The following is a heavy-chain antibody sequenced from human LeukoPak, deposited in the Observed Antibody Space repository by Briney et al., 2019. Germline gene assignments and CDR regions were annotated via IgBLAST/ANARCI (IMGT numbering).Heavy chain of an antibody. CDR3: AMGSGWLNFQH. V-gene: IGHV1-69*06. Sequence: GASVKVSCKASGGTFSSYAISWVRQAPGQGLEWMGGIIPIFGTANYAQKLQGRVTITADKSTSTAYMELSSLRSEDTAVYYCAMGSGWLNFQHWGQGTLVTVSS. CDR1: GGTFSSYA. D-gene: IGHD6-19*01. CDR2: IIPIFGTA. J-gene: IGHJ1*01.